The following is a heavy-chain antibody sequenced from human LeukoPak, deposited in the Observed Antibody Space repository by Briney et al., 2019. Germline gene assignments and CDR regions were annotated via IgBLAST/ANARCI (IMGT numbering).Heavy chain of an antibody. CDR1: GGSISSYY. V-gene: IGHV4-59*12. D-gene: IGHD2-15*01. Sequence: SETLSLTCTVSGGSISSYYWSWIRQPPGKGLEWIGSIYYSGSTYYNPSLKSRVTISVDTSKNQFSLKLGSVTAADTAVYYCARLPIVVVRGVDYWGQGTLVTVSS. CDR3: ARLPIVVVRGVDY. CDR2: IYYSGST. J-gene: IGHJ4*02.